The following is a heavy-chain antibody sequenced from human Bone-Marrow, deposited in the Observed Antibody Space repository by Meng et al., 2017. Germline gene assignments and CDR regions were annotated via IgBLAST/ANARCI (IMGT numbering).Heavy chain of an antibody. CDR1: VFYFNNAW. J-gene: IGHJ4*02. CDR3: VWDDKAVADY. Sequence: EVHLVGLGGDLVKPGGSLRLSCAASVFYFNNAWMSWVRQTPGKGLEWVGRIKSNTDRGTTEYAAPVTGRFTISRDDSKSTLYLQMSGLRIDDTGVYYCVWDDKAVADYWGQGTLVTVSS. CDR2: IKSNTDRGTT. V-gene: IGHV3-15*01. D-gene: IGHD1-1*01.